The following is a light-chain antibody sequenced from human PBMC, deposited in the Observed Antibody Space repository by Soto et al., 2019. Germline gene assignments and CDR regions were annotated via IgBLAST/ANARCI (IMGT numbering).Light chain of an antibody. V-gene: IGKV3-15*01. Sequence: ERVMKQSPATVSVSPGERATLSCRASQSVSSNLAWYQQKPGQAPRLLIYGASTRATGIPARFSGSGSGTEFTLTISSLQSEDFAVYYCQQYNNWPLTFGGGTKVEIQ. CDR3: QQYNNWPLT. J-gene: IGKJ4*01. CDR1: QSVSSN. CDR2: GAS.